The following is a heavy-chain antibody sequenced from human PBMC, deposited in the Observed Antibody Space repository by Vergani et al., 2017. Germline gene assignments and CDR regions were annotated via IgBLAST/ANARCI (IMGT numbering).Heavy chain of an antibody. CDR3: ARDGRIVAEGTELDY. CDR1: GFPFSRHW. J-gene: IGHJ4*02. CDR2: VNPEGTNT. V-gene: IGHV3-74*01. Sequence: EVQLVDSGGGFVQPGGSLRLSCAASGFPFSRHWMHWVRQAPGKGLVWVSRVNPEGTNTPYADSVKVRFTISRDNAKNMMYLQLNSLRDEDTAVYYCARDGRIVAEGTELDYWGQGTLVTVSS. D-gene: IGHD1-14*01.